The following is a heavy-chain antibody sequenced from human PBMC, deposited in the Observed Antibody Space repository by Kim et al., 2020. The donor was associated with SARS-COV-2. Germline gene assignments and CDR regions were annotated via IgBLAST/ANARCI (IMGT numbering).Heavy chain of an antibody. V-gene: IGHV3-11*06. Sequence: GGSLRLSCAASGFTFSDYYMSWIRQAPGKGLEWVSYISSSSSYTNYADSVKGRFTISRDNAKNSLYLQMNSLRAEDTAVYYCARDVGGARVGLYYYYGMDVWGQGTTVTVSS. CDR1: GFTFSDYY. D-gene: IGHD1-26*01. CDR2: ISSSSSYT. J-gene: IGHJ6*02. CDR3: ARDVGGARVGLYYYYGMDV.